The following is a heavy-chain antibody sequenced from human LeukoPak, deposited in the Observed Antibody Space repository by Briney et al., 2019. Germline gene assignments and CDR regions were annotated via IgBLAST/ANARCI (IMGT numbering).Heavy chain of an antibody. CDR3: ARDSVGDFLDY. J-gene: IGHJ4*02. V-gene: IGHV3-48*03. CDR2: IDSGGITI. Sequence: GGSLRLSCEGSGFPFSSYEMNWLREAPGKGLEWVSHIDSGGITIYYADSVKGPFTISRDNAKNSIYLQMDSLRVEDTAIYYCARDSVGDFLDYWGRGTPVTVSS. D-gene: IGHD4-17*01. CDR1: GFPFSSYE.